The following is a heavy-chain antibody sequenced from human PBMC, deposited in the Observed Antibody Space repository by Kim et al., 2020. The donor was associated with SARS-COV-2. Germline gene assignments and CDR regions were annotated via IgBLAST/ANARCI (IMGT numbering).Heavy chain of an antibody. D-gene: IGHD3-22*01. CDR3: ARDVNYYDSSGFLGGNY. CDR2: ISYDGNDK. Sequence: GGSLRLSCAASGFTFSNYGMHWVRQAPGKGLEWVAVISYDGNDKYYADSVKGRFTISRDNSKNTLYVQMNSLRAEDTAVYYCARDVNYYDSSGFLGGNY. V-gene: IGHV3-33*05. CDR1: GFTFSNYG. J-gene: IGHJ6*01.